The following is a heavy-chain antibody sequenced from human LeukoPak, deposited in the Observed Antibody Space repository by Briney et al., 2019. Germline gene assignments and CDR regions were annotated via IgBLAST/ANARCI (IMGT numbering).Heavy chain of an antibody. CDR3: ASGGTAVVMALTYYFDT. V-gene: IGHV4-38-2*01. CDR1: GYSISSGYY. Sequence: SETLSLTCAVSGYSISSGYYWGWIRQPPGKGLEGIGSIYHTGSTYYNQSLQSRVTISLDSPKNQLSLNLTTVTHADTTAYYCASGGTAVVMALTYYFDTWGRGTPVTVSS. J-gene: IGHJ4*02. CDR2: IYHTGST. D-gene: IGHD3-22*01.